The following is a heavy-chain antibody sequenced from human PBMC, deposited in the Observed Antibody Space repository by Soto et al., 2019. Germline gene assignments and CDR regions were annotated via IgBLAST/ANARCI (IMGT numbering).Heavy chain of an antibody. Sequence: QVKLQESGPGRVKPSQTLSLTCNVSGGAIDSGGYYWCWIRQPPGKGLEWIGYIYYSGSTYYNPSLKSRVSISIDTSKNQFSLELISVTAADTAVYYCARVGTSYARRGLDVWGQGTTVTVSS. CDR2: IYYSGST. D-gene: IGHD7-27*01. CDR3: ARVGTSYARRGLDV. V-gene: IGHV4-31*03. CDR1: GGAIDSGGYY. J-gene: IGHJ6*02.